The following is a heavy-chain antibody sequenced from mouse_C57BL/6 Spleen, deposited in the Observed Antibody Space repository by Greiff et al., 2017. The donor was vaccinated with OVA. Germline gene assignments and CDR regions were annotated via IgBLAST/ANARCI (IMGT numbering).Heavy chain of an antibody. Sequence: QVQLQQPGAELVMPGASVKLSCKASGYTFTSYWMHWVKQRPGQGLEWIGEIDPSDSYTNYKQKFKGKSTLTVDKSSSTAYLQLSSLTSDDSAVYYCARTRVYGSSPHWYFDVWGTGTTVTVSS. CDR1: GYTFTSYW. D-gene: IGHD1-1*01. CDR3: ARTRVYGSSPHWYFDV. V-gene: IGHV1-69*01. J-gene: IGHJ1*03. CDR2: IDPSDSYT.